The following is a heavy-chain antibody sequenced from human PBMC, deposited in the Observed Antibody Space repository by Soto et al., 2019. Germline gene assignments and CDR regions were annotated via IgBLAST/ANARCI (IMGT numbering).Heavy chain of an antibody. CDR2: IWYDGSNK. CDR3: ARFPQGISRYYYYMDV. V-gene: IGHV3-33*01. D-gene: IGHD2-15*01. J-gene: IGHJ6*03. CDR1: GFTFSSYG. Sequence: QVQLVESGGGVVQPGRSLRLSCAASGFTFSSYGMHWVRQAPGKGLEWVAVIWYDGSNKYYADSVKGRFTISRDNSKNTLYLQMNSLRDEDTAVYYCARFPQGISRYYYYMDVWGKGTTVTVSS.